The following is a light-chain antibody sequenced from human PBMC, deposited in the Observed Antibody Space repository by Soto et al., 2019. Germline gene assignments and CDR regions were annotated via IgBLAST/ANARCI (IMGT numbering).Light chain of an antibody. V-gene: IGKV1-5*01. CDR3: QHYGGLWT. CDR2: DAS. CDR1: QSITNR. J-gene: IGKJ1*01. Sequence: QSPSTLSASVGDIFAITCRASQSITNRLAWYQQKPGKAPKVLIYDASNLEYGVPSRLSGSGFGTEFILTISSLQPDDFATYCCQHYGGLWTFAQGTKV.